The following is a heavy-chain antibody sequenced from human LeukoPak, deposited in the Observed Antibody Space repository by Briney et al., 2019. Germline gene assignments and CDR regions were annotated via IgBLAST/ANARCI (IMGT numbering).Heavy chain of an antibody. CDR3: ARVSSTSASLDY. CDR2: IYHSGST. V-gene: IGHV4-39*07. D-gene: IGHD2-2*01. J-gene: IGHJ4*02. Sequence: SETLSLTCTVSGGSISSSSYYWGWIRQPPGKGLGWIGSIYHSGSTYYNPSLKSRVTISVDRSKNQFSLKLSSVTAADTAVYYCARVSSTSASLDYWGQGTLVTVSS. CDR1: GGSISSSSYY.